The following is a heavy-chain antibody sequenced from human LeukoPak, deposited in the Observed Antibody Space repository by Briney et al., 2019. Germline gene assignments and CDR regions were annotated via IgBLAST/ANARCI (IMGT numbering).Heavy chain of an antibody. D-gene: IGHD3-3*02. CDR2: MNPNSGNT. CDR3: ARWGPISLHY. CDR1: GYTFTSYY. V-gene: IGHV1-8*02. Sequence: GASVKVSCKASGYTFTSYYMHWVRQATGQGPEWMGWMNPNSGNTGYAQKFQGRVTMTRNTSISTAYMELSSLRFEDTAVYYCARWGPISLHYWGQGTLVTVSS. J-gene: IGHJ4*02.